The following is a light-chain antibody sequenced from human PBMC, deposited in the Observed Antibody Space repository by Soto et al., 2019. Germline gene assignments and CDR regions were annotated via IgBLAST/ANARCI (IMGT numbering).Light chain of an antibody. CDR2: AFT. CDR1: SYNIGAGYD. V-gene: IGLV1-40*01. Sequence: QSVLTQPPSVSGAPGQRVSISCTWNSYNIGAGYDVHWYQKGLHTAPKLVIYAFTERPSGVPARFSGSRSASSASLAVTGLQAEDEADYYCQSYDIRLSGWVFGGGTKLTVL. J-gene: IGLJ3*02. CDR3: QSYDIRLSGWV.